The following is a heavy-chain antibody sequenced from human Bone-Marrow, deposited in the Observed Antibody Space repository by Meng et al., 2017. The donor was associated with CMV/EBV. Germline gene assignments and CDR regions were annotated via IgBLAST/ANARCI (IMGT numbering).Heavy chain of an antibody. CDR2: IKSKTDGGTT. J-gene: IGHJ6*02. CDR1: GFTFSNAW. CDR3: TTLGDSGNYYVFWNPDYYYYYGMDV. Sequence: GESLKISCAASGFTFSNAWMSWVRQAPGKGLEWIGHIKSKTDGGTTEYAAPVKGRFTISRDDSKNTVFLRMNSLKTEDTAVYYCTTLGDSGNYYVFWNPDYYYYYGMDVWGQGTTVTVSS. V-gene: IGHV3-15*01. D-gene: IGHD1-26*01.